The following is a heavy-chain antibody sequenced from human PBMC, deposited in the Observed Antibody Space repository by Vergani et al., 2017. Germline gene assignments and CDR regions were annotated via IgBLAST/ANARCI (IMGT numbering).Heavy chain of an antibody. Sequence: QVNLVGSGGGVVQPGRSLRLSCATYGFIFQNYTMHWVRQAPGKGLEWVALISNDGRHTYYADSVRGRFSISRDNSKNTLYLQMNSLRPDDTAIYYCAKEDLYHGSGPYVDAFDVWGRGTMVIVSS. CDR1: GFIFQNYT. D-gene: IGHD2-15*01. CDR3: AKEDLYHGSGPYVDAFDV. V-gene: IGHV3-30*04. CDR2: ISNDGRHT. J-gene: IGHJ3*01.